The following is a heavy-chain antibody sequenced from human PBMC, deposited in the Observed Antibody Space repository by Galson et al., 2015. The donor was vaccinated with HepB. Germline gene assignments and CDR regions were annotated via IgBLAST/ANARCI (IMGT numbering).Heavy chain of an antibody. Sequence: QSGAEVKKPGESLKISCKASGYTFTSNAMHWVRQAPGQRLEWMGWINCGNGNTKYSQQFQGRVTITRDTSASTAYMELSSLRSEDTAVYYCARPRYSSIWYVDDAFDIWGQGTMVTVSS. J-gene: IGHJ3*02. CDR2: INCGNGNT. V-gene: IGHV1-3*01. CDR1: GYTFTSNA. D-gene: IGHD6-13*01. CDR3: ARPRYSSIWYVDDAFDI.